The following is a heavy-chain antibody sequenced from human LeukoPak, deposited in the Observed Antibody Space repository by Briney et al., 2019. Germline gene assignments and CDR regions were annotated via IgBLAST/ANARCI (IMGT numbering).Heavy chain of an antibody. CDR2: ISYDGSST. V-gene: IGHV3-74*01. Sequence: GGSLRLSCAASGFTFSNYWMHWVRQAPGKGLVWVSRISYDGSSTNYADSVKGRFTISRDNAKNMLYLQMNSLRAEDTAVYYCARRSAAKDAFDFWGQGTMVTVSS. CDR3: ARRSAAKDAFDF. CDR1: GFTFSNYW. J-gene: IGHJ3*01. D-gene: IGHD6-25*01.